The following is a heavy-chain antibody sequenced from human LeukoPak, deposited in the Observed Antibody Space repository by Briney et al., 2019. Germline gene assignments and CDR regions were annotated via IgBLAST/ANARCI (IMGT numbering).Heavy chain of an antibody. CDR1: GGSFRGYY. CDR3: ARVGRKSWFDP. V-gene: IGHV4-34*01. Sequence: SETLSLTCAVYGGSFRGYYWSWIRQPPGKGLEWIGEINHSGSTNYNPSLKSRVTISVDTSKNQFSLKLSSVTAADTAVYYCARVGRKSWFDPWGQGTLVTVSS. D-gene: IGHD3-10*01. CDR2: INHSGST. J-gene: IGHJ5*02.